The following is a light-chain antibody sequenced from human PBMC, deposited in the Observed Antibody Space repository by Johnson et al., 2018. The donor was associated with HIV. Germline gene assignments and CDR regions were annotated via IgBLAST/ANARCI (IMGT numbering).Light chain of an antibody. Sequence: VTISCSGSSSNIGNNYVSWYQQLPGTAPKLLIYDNNKRPSGIPDRFSGSKSGTSATLGITGLQTGDEADYYCGTWDSSLSVYVFGTGTKVIVL. J-gene: IGLJ1*01. CDR2: DNN. CDR3: GTWDSSLSVYV. CDR1: SSNIGNNY. V-gene: IGLV1-51*01.